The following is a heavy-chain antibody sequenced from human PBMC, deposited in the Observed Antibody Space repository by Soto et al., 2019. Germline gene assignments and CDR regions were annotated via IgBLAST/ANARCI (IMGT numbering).Heavy chain of an antibody. J-gene: IGHJ6*03. D-gene: IGHD2-2*02. CDR3: ARRKYTYYYYMDV. Sequence: GGSLRLSCAASGFTFSIYAMHWVRQAPGKGLEYVSAISSNGGSTYYANSVKGRFTISRDNSKNTLYLQMGSLRAEDMAVYYCARRKYTYYYYMDVWGKGTTVTVSS. CDR2: ISSNGGST. CDR1: GFTFSIYA. V-gene: IGHV3-64*01.